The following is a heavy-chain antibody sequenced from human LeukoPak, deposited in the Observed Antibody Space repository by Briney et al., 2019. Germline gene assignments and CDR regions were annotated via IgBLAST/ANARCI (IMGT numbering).Heavy chain of an antibody. D-gene: IGHD2-2*01. J-gene: IGHJ4*02. CDR3: ARVIPLGYCSSTSCFDNDY. CDR2: ISAYNGNT. V-gene: IGHV1-18*01. CDR1: GYTFTSYG. Sequence: ASVKVSCKASGYTFTSYGISWVRQAPGQGHELMGWISAYNGNTTYAQKLQGRVTMTTDTSTSTAYMELRSLRSDDTAVYYCARVIPLGYCSSTSCFDNDYWGQGTLVTVSS.